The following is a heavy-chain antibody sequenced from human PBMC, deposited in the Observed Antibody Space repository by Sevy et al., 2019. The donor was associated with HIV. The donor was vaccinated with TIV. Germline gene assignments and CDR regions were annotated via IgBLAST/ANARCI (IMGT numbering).Heavy chain of an antibody. CDR3: ARGGGLTDYGLDV. CDR1: GGSISPYY. CDR2: MCYSGST. Sequence: SETLSLTCTVSGGSISPYYWNWIRQPPGKGLEWIGYMCYSGSTKYNHSFKSRVTISIDTSKKQFSVKLTSVTAADTAVYYCARGGGLTDYGLDVWGQGTTVTVSS. D-gene: IGHD3-16*01. J-gene: IGHJ6*02. V-gene: IGHV4-59*01.